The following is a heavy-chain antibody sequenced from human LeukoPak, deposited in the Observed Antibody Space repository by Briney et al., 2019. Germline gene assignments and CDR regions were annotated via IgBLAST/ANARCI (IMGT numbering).Heavy chain of an antibody. CDR2: INPNSGGT. J-gene: IGHJ4*02. Sequence: GASVKVSCKASGYTFTGYYMHWVRQAPGQGLEWMGWINPNSGGTNYAQKLQGRVTMTTDTSTSTAYMELRSLRFDDTAVYYCARVLSSSWYVDYWGQGTLVTVSS. CDR1: GYTFTGYY. V-gene: IGHV1-2*02. D-gene: IGHD6-13*01. CDR3: ARVLSSSWYVDY.